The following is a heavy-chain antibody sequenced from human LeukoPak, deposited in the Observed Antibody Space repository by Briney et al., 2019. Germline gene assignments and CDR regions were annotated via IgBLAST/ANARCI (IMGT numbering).Heavy chain of an antibody. CDR2: ISYDGSNK. V-gene: IGHV3-30-3*01. CDR3: ARDQGYGSGSSHFDY. D-gene: IGHD3-10*01. J-gene: IGHJ4*02. Sequence: GGSLRLSCAASGFTFSSYAMHWVRQAPGKGLEWVAVISYDGSNKYYADSAKGRFTISRDNSKNTLYLQMNSLRAEDTAVYYCARDQGYGSGSSHFDYWGQGTLVTVSS. CDR1: GFTFSSYA.